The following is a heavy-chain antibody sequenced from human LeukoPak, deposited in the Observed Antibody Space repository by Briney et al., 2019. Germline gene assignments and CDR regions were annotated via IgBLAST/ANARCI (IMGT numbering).Heavy chain of an antibody. CDR3: ACHYYGSSGSQNWFDP. V-gene: IGHV4-38-2*01. J-gene: IGHJ5*02. CDR1: GYSITSGYY. CDR2: IYYSGIT. D-gene: IGHD3-22*01. Sequence: SETLSLTCAVSGYSITSGYYWGWIRQPPGEGLEWIGSIYYSGITYYNPSLKSRVTISEDTSKKQFSQKLSSVTAADTAVYYCACHYYGSSGSQNWFDPWGPGTLVTVSS.